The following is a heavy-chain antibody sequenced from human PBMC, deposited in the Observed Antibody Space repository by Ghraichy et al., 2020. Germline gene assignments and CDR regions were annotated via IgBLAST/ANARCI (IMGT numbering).Heavy chain of an antibody. Sequence: GGSLRLSCAGSGFNFTAAWMNWVRQAPGTGLEWVAGIKPDGSETFHVDSVTGRFTISRDNAKNSLYLQMNSLRAEDSAFYYCVRDRAFKYFDYWGQGTLVTVSS. CDR1: GFNFTAAW. CDR3: VRDRAFKYFDY. J-gene: IGHJ4*02. D-gene: IGHD3-10*01. V-gene: IGHV3-7*03. CDR2: IKPDGSET.